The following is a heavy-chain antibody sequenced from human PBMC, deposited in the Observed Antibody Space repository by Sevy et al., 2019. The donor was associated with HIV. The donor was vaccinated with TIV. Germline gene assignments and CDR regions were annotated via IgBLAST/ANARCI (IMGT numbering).Heavy chain of an antibody. CDR2: ISAYNGNT. CDR1: GYTFTSYG. J-gene: IGHJ4*02. Sequence: ASVKVSCKASGYTFTSYGISWVRQAPGQGLEWMGWISAYNGNTNYAQKLQGRVTMTTDTSTSTAYMELRSLRSDDTAVYYCARDLRYIVVVVAATHPYFDYWGQRTLVTGSS. D-gene: IGHD2-15*01. V-gene: IGHV1-18*01. CDR3: ARDLRYIVVVVAATHPYFDY.